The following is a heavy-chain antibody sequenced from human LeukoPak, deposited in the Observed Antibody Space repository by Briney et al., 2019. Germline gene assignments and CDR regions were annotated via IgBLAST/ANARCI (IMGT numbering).Heavy chain of an antibody. J-gene: IGHJ6*02. Sequence: PGGFLRLSCAASGFTVRSNYMSWVRQAPGKGLEWVSVIYSGGNTDYADSVKGRFTISRDQSKNTLYLQMNSLRAEDTAVYYCASRFEMDVWGQGTTVTVSS. CDR2: IYSGGNT. CDR1: GFTVRSNY. V-gene: IGHV3-66*01. D-gene: IGHD3-3*01. CDR3: ASRFEMDV.